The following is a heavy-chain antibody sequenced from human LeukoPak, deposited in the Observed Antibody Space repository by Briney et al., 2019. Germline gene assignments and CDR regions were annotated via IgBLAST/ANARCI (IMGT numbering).Heavy chain of an antibody. CDR3: ARGGNYGDYDGYFDY. D-gene: IGHD4-17*01. CDR2: IYYSGST. CDR1: GGSISFSDYY. J-gene: IGHJ4*02. V-gene: IGHV4-39*01. Sequence: PSETLALTCTVAGGSISFSDYYWGWIRQPPGKGLEWIGTIYYSGSTYYNPSLKSRVTISVDTSKNQFSLKLSSVTAADTAVYYCARGGNYGDYDGYFDYWGQGTLVAVSS.